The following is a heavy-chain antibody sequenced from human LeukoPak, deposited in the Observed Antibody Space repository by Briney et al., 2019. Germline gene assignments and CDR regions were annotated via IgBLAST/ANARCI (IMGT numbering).Heavy chain of an antibody. CDR1: GGSISSYY. CDR2: IYYSGST. J-gene: IGHJ4*02. Sequence: SETLSLTCTVSGGSISSYYWSWIRQPPGKGLEWIGYIYYSGSTNYNPSLKSRVTISVDTSKNQFSLKPSSVTAADTAVYYCARIEDYGGNSVNYWGQGTLVTVSS. V-gene: IGHV4-59*01. D-gene: IGHD4-23*01. CDR3: ARIEDYGGNSVNY.